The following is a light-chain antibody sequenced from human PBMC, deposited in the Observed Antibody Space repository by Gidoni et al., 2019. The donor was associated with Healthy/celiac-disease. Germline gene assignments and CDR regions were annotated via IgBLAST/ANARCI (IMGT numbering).Light chain of an antibody. V-gene: IGLV2-14*01. J-gene: IGLJ1*01. Sequence: QSALTPPASVSGSPGQSITISCTGTSSDVGGYNYVSWYQQHPGKAPKLMIHDVSNRPSGGSNRFSGSKSGNTASLTISGLQAEDEADYYCSSYTSSSTYVFGTGTKVTVL. CDR3: SSYTSSSTYV. CDR1: SSDVGGYNY. CDR2: DVS.